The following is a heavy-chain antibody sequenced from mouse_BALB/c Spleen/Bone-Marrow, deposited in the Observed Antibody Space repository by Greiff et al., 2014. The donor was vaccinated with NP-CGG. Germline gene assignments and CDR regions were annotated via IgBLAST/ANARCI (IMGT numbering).Heavy chain of an antibody. J-gene: IGHJ2*01. CDR2: ISSYNDAT. Sequence: LVRTGASVKISCKASGYSFTGYYIHWVRQSHGKSLEWIGYISSYNDATNYNQKFKGKATFTLDTSSSAAYMQFNSLTSEDCAVYYCARNFDSWGQGTTLTVSS. CDR3: ARNFDS. CDR1: GYSFTGYY. V-gene: IGHV1S34*01.